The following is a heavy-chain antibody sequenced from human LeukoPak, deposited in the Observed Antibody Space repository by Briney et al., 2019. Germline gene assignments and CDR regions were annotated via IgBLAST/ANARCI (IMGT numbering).Heavy chain of an antibody. CDR2: INPTRRIT. V-gene: IGHV1-46*01. Sequence: FTSXYXXXVRQAPXEGGXXXGXINPTRRITIYAQTFHLRVTTTSDTSTTTVYMELSSLRSEDTAVYYCASDYYDSSGYYLPFDYWGQGTLVTVSS. D-gene: IGHD3-22*01. CDR3: ASDYYDSSGYYLPFDY. J-gene: IGHJ4*02. CDR1: FTSXY.